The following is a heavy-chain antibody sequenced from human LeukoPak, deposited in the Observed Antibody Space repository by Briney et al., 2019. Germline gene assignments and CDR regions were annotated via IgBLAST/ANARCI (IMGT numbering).Heavy chain of an antibody. D-gene: IGHD3-22*01. Sequence: GGSLRLSCEASGFSFSTYNMNWVRQAPGKGLEWISSITSDSRYRYYADSVKGRFTISRDNAKNSLYLQMNSLRAEDTAVYYCARHRRYYYDSSGLDAFDIWGQGTMVTVSS. CDR2: ITSDSRYR. CDR1: GFSFSTYN. V-gene: IGHV3-21*01. J-gene: IGHJ3*02. CDR3: ARHRRYYYDSSGLDAFDI.